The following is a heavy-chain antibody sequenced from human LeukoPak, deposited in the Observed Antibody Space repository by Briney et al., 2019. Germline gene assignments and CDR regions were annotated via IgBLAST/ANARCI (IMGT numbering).Heavy chain of an antibody. CDR2: IIPIFGTA. J-gene: IGHJ3*02. V-gene: IGHV1-69*13. CDR3: ARVLRPRYYYDSSGYYKDAFDI. D-gene: IGHD3-22*01. Sequence: WASVKVSCKASGGTFSSYAISWVRQAPGQGLEWMGGIIPIFGTANYAQKFQGRVTITADESTSTAYMELSSLRSEDTAVYYCARVLRPRYYYDSSGYYKDAFDIWGQGTMVTVSS. CDR1: GGTFSSYA.